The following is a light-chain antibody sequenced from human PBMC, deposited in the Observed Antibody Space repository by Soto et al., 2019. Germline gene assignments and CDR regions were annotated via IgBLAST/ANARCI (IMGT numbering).Light chain of an antibody. J-gene: IGKJ2*01. CDR2: AAS. CDR1: HVVSNY. CDR3: QHSYRSPYT. Sequence: AIRMTQSPSSLSASIGDRVPITCRASHVVSNYLVWYQQKPGKAPKALIYAASFLQSGVPSRFSGSGSGTDFSLTISFLQSEDFATYYCQHSYRSPYTFGHGTTLQMK. V-gene: IGKV1-8*01.